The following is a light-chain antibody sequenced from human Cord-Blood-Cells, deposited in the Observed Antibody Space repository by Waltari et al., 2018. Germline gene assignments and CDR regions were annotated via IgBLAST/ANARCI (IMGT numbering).Light chain of an antibody. J-gene: IGKJ4*01. Sequence: EIVLTQSLATLSLSPGERATLSCRASQSVSSYLAWYQQKPGQAPRLLIYDASNRATGIPARFSGIGSGTDFTLTISSLEPEDFAVYYCQQRSNWPPLTFGGGTKVEIK. CDR3: QQRSNWPPLT. V-gene: IGKV3-11*01. CDR1: QSVSSY. CDR2: DAS.